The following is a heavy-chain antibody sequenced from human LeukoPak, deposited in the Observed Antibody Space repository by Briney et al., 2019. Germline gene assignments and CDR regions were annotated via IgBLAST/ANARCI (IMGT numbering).Heavy chain of an antibody. CDR1: KDTFTIYD. Sequence: ASVKVSCKASKDTFTIYDVNWVRQATGLGLEWMGWMNPNSGNTGYAQKSQGRVTMTMNSSISTAYMELTSPTSEDTAVYYCARSTMGARRRYDYWGQGTLVTVSS. CDR3: ARSTMGARRRYDY. CDR2: MNPNSGNT. V-gene: IGHV1-8*01. D-gene: IGHD1-26*01. J-gene: IGHJ4*02.